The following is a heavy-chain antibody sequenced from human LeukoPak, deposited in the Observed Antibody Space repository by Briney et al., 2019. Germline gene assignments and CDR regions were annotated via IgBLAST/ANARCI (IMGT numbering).Heavy chain of an antibody. CDR3: ARGSRGNEYYYYYYYMDV. J-gene: IGHJ6*03. V-gene: IGHV4-39*07. CDR1: GGSIKNGSTNSYF. Sequence: SETLSLTCTVSGGSIKNGSTNSYFWGWIRQPPGKGLEWIVSVYYSGSTYYNPSLQSRVTISVDTSKNQLSLKLSSVTAADTAVYYCARGSRGNEYYYYYYYMDVWGKGTTVTVSS. D-gene: IGHD2-15*01. CDR2: VYYSGST.